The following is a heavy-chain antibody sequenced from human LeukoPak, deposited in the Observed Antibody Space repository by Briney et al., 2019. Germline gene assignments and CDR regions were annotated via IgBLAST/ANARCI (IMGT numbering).Heavy chain of an antibody. CDR1: GFTFSSYV. CDR3: AKVRGYYDSSGWFDY. J-gene: IGHJ4*02. V-gene: IGHV3-33*06. D-gene: IGHD3-22*01. CDR2: IWYDGSNK. Sequence: PGRSLRLSCAASGFTFSSYVMHWVRQAPGKGLEWVAVIWYDGSNKYYADSVKGRFTISRDNSKNTLYLQMNSLRAEDTAVYYCAKVRGYYDSSGWFDYWGQGTLVTVSS.